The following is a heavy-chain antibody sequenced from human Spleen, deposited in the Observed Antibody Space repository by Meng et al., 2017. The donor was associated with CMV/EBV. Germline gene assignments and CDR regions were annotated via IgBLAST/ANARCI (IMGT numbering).Heavy chain of an antibody. D-gene: IGHD3-10*01. J-gene: IGHJ5*02. CDR2: LWSDGDNR. V-gene: IGHV3-33*01. CDR3: TRIGLGFDT. Sequence: GGSLRLSCAASGFTFNNYGMHWVRQAPGKGLQWVAVLWSDGDNRYYSDSVKGRFTISRDNAKKSVYLQMNSLRVEDTALYYCTRIGLGFDTWGQGALVTVSS. CDR1: GFTFNNYG.